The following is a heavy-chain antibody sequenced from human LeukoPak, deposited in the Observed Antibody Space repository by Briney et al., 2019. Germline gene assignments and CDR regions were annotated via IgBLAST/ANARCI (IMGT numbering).Heavy chain of an antibody. CDR2: VYYTGSEST. CDR1: GRSISNYY. Sequence: SETLSLTCSVSGRSISNYYYTWIRQPPGKGLEWIGYVYYTGSESTNYNPSLKSRVTISVDTSKNQFPLKLSSVTAADTAVYYCARLKGYSSGWYPSYYFDYWGQGTLVTVSS. J-gene: IGHJ4*02. CDR3: ARLKGYSSGWYPSYYFDY. D-gene: IGHD6-19*01. V-gene: IGHV4-59*08.